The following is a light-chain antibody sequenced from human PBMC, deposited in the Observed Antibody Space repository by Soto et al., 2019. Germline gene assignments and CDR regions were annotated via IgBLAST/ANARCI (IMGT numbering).Light chain of an antibody. CDR3: QQRSSWPRT. J-gene: IGKJ1*01. Sequence: EIVLTQSPATLSLSPGERATLSCRASQSVGSYLTWYQQKPGQAPRLLIYETSKRATGIPARFSGSGSGTDFTLTISNLAPEDFAVYYCQQRSSWPRTFGQGTKVEIK. CDR1: QSVGSY. V-gene: IGKV3-11*01. CDR2: ETS.